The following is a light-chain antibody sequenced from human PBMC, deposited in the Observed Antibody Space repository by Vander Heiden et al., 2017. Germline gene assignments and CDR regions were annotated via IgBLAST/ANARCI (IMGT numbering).Light chain of an antibody. CDR1: QSISSY. V-gene: IGKV1-39*01. J-gene: IGKJ5*01. Sequence: DIQMTQSPSSLSASVGDRVTITCRASQSISSYLNWYQQKPGKAPKLLIYAASSLQSGVPSRFSGSGSGTDFTLTISRLQPEDFATYSCQQSDSTPITFGQGTRMEIK. CDR2: AAS. CDR3: QQSDSTPIT.